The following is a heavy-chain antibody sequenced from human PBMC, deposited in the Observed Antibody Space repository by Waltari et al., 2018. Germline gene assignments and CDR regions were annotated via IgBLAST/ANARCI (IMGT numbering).Heavy chain of an antibody. CDR2: IDPRRRDT. Sequence: QVQLVQAGAEVKKPGASVKVSCKDSGYTFTAYFIHWMRQVPGQGLEWMGWIDPRRRDTSYAQNLQGRVTMTRDTSIGTIYMELSSLRSDDTAVYYCARGPNTGAFDYWGQGTLVTVSS. CDR1: GYTFTAYF. D-gene: IGHD2-8*02. V-gene: IGHV1-2*02. CDR3: ARGPNTGAFDY. J-gene: IGHJ4*02.